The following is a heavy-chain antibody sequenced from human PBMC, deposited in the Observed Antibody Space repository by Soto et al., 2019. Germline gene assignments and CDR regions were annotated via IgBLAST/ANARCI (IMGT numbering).Heavy chain of an antibody. J-gene: IGHJ4*02. CDR3: VRVYCSGGSCYGSNY. D-gene: IGHD2-15*01. CDR2: ISAYNGNT. Sequence: QVQLVQSGAEVKKPGASVKVSCKASGYTFTSYGISWVGQAPGQGLEWMGWISAYNGNTNYAQKLQGRVTMTTDTSTSTAYTELRSLRSDDTAVYYCVRVYCSGGSCYGSNYWGQGTLVTVSS. V-gene: IGHV1-18*01. CDR1: GYTFTSYG.